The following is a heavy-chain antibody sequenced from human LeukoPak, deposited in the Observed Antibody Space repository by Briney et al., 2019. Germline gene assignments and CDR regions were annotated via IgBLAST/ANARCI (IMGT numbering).Heavy chain of an antibody. D-gene: IGHD6-19*01. CDR1: GGSIGSGSYY. J-gene: IGHJ4*02. CDR3: ARVSKQWLVESGELIDY. V-gene: IGHV4-61*02. Sequence: SETLSLTCTVSGGSIGSGSYYWSWIRQPAGKTLEWIGRIHITVGTNYNPSLKSRVTISLDTSKNQFSLKLSSVTAADTAVYYCARVSKQWLVESGELIDYWGQGTLVTVSS. CDR2: IHITVGT.